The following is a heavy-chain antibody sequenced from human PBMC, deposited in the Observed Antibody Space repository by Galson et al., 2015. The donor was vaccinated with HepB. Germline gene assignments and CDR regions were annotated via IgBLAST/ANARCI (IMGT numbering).Heavy chain of an antibody. V-gene: IGHV1-69*13. J-gene: IGHJ3*02. CDR2: IIPIFGTA. Sequence: SVKVSCKASGGTFSSYAISWVRQAPGQGLEWMGGIIPIFGTANYAQKFQGRVTITADESTSTAYMELSSLRSEDTAVYYCATSSRTVPKLGASAFDIWGQGTMVTVSS. CDR1: GGTFSSYA. D-gene: IGHD2-2*01. CDR3: ATSSRTVPKLGASAFDI.